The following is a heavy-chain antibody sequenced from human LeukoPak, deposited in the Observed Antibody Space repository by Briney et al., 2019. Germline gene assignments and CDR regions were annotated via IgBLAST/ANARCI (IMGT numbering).Heavy chain of an antibody. V-gene: IGHV4-34*01. D-gene: IGHD1-1*01. CDR2: INHSGST. J-gene: IGHJ4*02. CDR3: ARERRTLCFDY. Sequence: SETLSLTCAVYGGSFSNYHWSWIRQPPGKGLEWIGEINHSGSTNYNPSLKSRVTISVDTSKNQFSLNLSSVTAADTAVYYCARERRTLCFDYWGQRTLVTVSS. CDR1: GGSFSNYH.